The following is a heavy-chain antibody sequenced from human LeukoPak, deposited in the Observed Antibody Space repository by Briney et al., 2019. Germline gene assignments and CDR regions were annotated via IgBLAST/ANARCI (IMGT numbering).Heavy chain of an antibody. V-gene: IGHV3-15*01. Sequence: GESLRLSCAASGFTFTNAWMSWVRQAPGKGLEWVGRIKSKGDGETTDYAAPVRGRFTMSRDDSTATLYLQMNSLKTEDTAVYFCTTDLGITMIRGVIVFWGQGTLVTVSS. CDR3: TTDLGITMIRGVIVF. CDR1: GFTFTNAW. D-gene: IGHD3-10*01. CDR2: IKSKGDGETT. J-gene: IGHJ4*02.